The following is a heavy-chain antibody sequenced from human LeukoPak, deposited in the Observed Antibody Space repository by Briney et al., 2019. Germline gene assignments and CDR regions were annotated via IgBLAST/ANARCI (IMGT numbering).Heavy chain of an antibody. CDR2: ISYDGSNK. V-gene: IGHV3-30-3*01. CDR3: ARDRGNYYGSGSSYFDY. J-gene: IGHJ4*02. Sequence: PGGSLRLSCSASGFTFSIYAMHWVRQAPGKGLEWVAVISYDGSNKYYADSVKGRFTISRDNSKNTLYLQMNSLRAEDTAVYYCARDRGNYYGSGSSYFDYWGQGTLVTVSS. CDR1: GFTFSIYA. D-gene: IGHD3-10*01.